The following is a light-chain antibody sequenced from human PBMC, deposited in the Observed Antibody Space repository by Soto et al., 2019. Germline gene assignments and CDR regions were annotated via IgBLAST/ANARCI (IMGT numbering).Light chain of an antibody. CDR2: KAS. CDR1: QTISSW. V-gene: IGKV1-5*03. CDR3: QLYNRYSEA. J-gene: IGKJ1*01. Sequence: DPQITKSPSRLSGYVKARVTITCRASQTISSWLDWYQQKPGKAPKLLIYKASTLKSGVPSRFSASEFGTGCTLSICSLLPNDGVTYGCQLYNRYSEAFGQGTKVDIK.